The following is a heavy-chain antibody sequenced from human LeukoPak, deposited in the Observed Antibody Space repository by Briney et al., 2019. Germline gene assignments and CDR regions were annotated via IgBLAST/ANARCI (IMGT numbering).Heavy chain of an antibody. D-gene: IGHD3-10*02. CDR1: GFTFSSDE. Sequence: GGSLRLSCAASGFTFSSDEMNWVRQAPGKGLEGGSCISSSSSTIYYPDSVTGRFTTSRDNAKNSLYLQMNSLRAEDTADYYCAELGITMIGGVWGKGTTVTISS. J-gene: IGHJ6*04. CDR3: AELGITMIGGV. CDR2: ISSSSSTI. V-gene: IGHV3-48*03.